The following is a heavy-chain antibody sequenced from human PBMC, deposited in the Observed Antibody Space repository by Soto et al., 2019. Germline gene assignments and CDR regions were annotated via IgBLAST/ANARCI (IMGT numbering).Heavy chain of an antibody. CDR3: AKGSGD. CDR1: GFTFSSYG. V-gene: IGHV3-30*18. D-gene: IGHD6-19*01. J-gene: IGHJ4*02. Sequence: PGGSLRLSCAASGFTFSSYGMHWVRQAPGKRLEWVAVISYDGSNKYYADSVKGRFTISRDNSKNTLYLQMNSLRAEGTAVYYCAKGSGDWGQGTLVTVSS. CDR2: ISYDGSNK.